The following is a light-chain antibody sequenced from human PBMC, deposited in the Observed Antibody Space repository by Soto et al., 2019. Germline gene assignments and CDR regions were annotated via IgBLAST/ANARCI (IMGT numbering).Light chain of an antibody. CDR3: CSYAGSYTLVI. J-gene: IGLJ2*01. Sequence: QSVLTQPRSVSGSPGQSVTISCTGTSNDVGGYNYVSWYQQHPGKAPKLMIYDVNKRPSGVPDRFSGSKSGNTASLTISGLQAEDEADYYCCSYAGSYTLVIFGGGTQLTVL. CDR1: SNDVGGYNY. V-gene: IGLV2-11*01. CDR2: DVN.